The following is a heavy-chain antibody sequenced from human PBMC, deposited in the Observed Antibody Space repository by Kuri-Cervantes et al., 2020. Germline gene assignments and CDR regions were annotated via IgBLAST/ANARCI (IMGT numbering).Heavy chain of an antibody. V-gene: IGHV4-59*01. D-gene: IGHD6-19*01. CDR2: IYYGGMT. Sequence: SETLSLTCTVSGGSIGDDYWTWIRQPPGKGLEWIGYIYYGGMTDYNPSLKSRVTISVDTSKNQFSLKLSSVTAADTAVYFCARSTAVAGVHYFYYMDVWDNGTTVTVSS. CDR1: GGSIGDDY. J-gene: IGHJ6*03. CDR3: ARSTAVAGVHYFYYMDV.